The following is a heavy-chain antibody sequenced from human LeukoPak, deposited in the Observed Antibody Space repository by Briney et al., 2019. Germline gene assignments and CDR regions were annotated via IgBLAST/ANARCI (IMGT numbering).Heavy chain of an antibody. D-gene: IGHD4-11*01. J-gene: IGHJ5*02. Sequence: AASVKVSCKASGGTFSSYAISWVRQAPGQGLEWMGGIIPIFGTANYAQKFQGRVTITADESTGTAYMELSSLRSEDTAVYYCARTTVSRGWWFDPWGQGTLVTVSS. V-gene: IGHV1-69*13. CDR3: ARTTVSRGWWFDP. CDR1: GGTFSSYA. CDR2: IIPIFGTA.